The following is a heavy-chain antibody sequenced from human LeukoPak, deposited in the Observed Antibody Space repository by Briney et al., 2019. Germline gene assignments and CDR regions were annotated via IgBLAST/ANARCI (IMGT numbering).Heavy chain of an antibody. D-gene: IGHD1-1*01. CDR3: ARTNWHYYYMDV. CDR1: GGSINSGTYY. Sequence: PSQTLSLTCTVSGGSINSGTYYWSWIRQPAGKGLEWIGRIYTSGNTNYNPSLKSRVTISVDTSKNQFSLKLSSVTAADTAVYYCARTNWHYYYMDVWGKGTTVTVSS. CDR2: IYTSGNT. V-gene: IGHV4-61*02. J-gene: IGHJ6*03.